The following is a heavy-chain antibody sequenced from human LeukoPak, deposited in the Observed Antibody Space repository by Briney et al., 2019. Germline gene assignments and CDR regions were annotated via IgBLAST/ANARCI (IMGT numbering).Heavy chain of an antibody. CDR1: GYTFTSYG. V-gene: IGHV1-18*01. D-gene: IGHD3-22*01. J-gene: IGHJ4*02. CDR2: ISAYNGNT. CDR3: ARLQYYYDSSGYYLHYFDY. Sequence: ASVTVSCTASGYTFTSYGISWVRQAPGQGLEWMGWISAYNGNTNYAQKLQGRVTMTTDTSTSTAYMELRSLRSDDTAVYYCARLQYYYDSSGYYLHYFDYWGQGTLVTVSS.